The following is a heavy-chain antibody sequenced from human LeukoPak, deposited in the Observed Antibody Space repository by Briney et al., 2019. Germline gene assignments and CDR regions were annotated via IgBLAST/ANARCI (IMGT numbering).Heavy chain of an antibody. D-gene: IGHD3-10*01. V-gene: IGHV3-21*03. J-gene: IGHJ4*02. CDR3: ARDCWDYGSGSYCGIDY. Sequence: GGSLRLSCAASGFTFSSYNMNWVRQAPGKGLELVSSITSSSNYIYYADSAKGRFTISRDNAKNSLYLQMNSLRAEDTTVYYCARDCWDYGSGSYCGIDYWGQGTLVTVSS. CDR1: GFTFSSYN. CDR2: ITSSSNYI.